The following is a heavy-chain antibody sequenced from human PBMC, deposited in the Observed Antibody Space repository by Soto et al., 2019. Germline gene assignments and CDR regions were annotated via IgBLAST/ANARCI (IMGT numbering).Heavy chain of an antibody. CDR3: ASGDYLDY. CDR2: LNHSGST. D-gene: IGHD4-17*01. J-gene: IGHJ4*02. V-gene: IGHV4-34*01. Sequence: QVQLQQWGAGLLKPSETLSLTCAVYGGHFSGYYWSWIRQPPGKGLEWLGALNHSGSTNYNPSLKRRVTISVDTSKNQFSQKLSSVTAADTAVYSCASGDYLDYLGQGTLVTVSS. CDR1: GGHFSGYY.